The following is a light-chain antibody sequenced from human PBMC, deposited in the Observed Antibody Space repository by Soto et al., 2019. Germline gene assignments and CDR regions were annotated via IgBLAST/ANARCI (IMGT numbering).Light chain of an antibody. V-gene: IGKV3-15*01. J-gene: IGKJ1*01. Sequence: EIVMTQSPATLSVSPGERATLSCRASQSISSNLVWYQQKPGQAPRLLFYGASTRATGIPARSSGSGSGTEFTLTISSLQSEDFAVYYCQQYDNWPRTFGQGTKVEIK. CDR2: GAS. CDR3: QQYDNWPRT. CDR1: QSISSN.